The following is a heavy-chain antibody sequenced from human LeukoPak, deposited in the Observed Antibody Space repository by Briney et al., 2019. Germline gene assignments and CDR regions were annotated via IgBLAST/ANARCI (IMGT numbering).Heavy chain of an antibody. CDR3: ARAKWLLYYY. Sequence: SETLSLTCTVSDGSINRYYWSWIRQPPGKGLEWIGYIYYSGSTYYNPSLKSRVTISVDTSKNQFSLKLSSVTAADTAVYYCARAKWLLYYYWGQGTLVTVSS. D-gene: IGHD3-3*01. CDR2: IYYSGST. CDR1: DGSINRYY. V-gene: IGHV4-59*06. J-gene: IGHJ4*01.